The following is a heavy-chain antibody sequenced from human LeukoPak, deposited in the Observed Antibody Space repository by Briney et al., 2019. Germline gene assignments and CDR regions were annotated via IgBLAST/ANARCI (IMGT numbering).Heavy chain of an antibody. CDR2: INPNSGGT. CDR3: ARTVELNYDSSGYYANWFDP. Sequence: GASVKVSCKASGYTFTGYYMHWVRQAPGQGLEWMGRINPNSGGTNYAQKFQGRVTMTRDTSISTAYMELSGLRSDDTAVYYCARTVELNYDSSGYYANWFDPWGQGTLVTVSS. D-gene: IGHD3-22*01. CDR1: GYTFTGYY. V-gene: IGHV1-2*06. J-gene: IGHJ5*02.